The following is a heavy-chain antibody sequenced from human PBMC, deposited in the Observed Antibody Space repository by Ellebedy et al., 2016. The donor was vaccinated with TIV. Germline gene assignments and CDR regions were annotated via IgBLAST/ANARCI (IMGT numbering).Heavy chain of an antibody. J-gene: IGHJ4*02. CDR1: GGSMRSYY. Sequence: MPSETLSLTCTVSGGSMRSYYWGWIRQPPGKGLEYIGYIYYSGDTYYSSSLKNRVTISVDASKNQFSLMVTSVTSADTAVYYCARVPSSWLVYFDYWGQGALVTVSS. CDR2: IYYSGDT. D-gene: IGHD6-19*01. CDR3: ARVPSSWLVYFDY. V-gene: IGHV4-59*01.